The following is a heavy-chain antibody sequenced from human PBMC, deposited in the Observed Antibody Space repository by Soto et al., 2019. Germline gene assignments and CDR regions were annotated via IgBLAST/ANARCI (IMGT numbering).Heavy chain of an antibody. Sequence: QVQLQESGPGLVKPSQTLSLTCTVSGGSISSGDYYWSWIRQHPGKGLEWIGYIFYSGSTYYNPSRKSRVTISADTSKNQFSLKLTSVTAEDTAVYYCARGRADSSGYYYANDYWGQGTLVTVSS. CDR3: ARGRADSSGYYYANDY. CDR1: GGSISSGDYY. CDR2: IFYSGST. D-gene: IGHD3-22*01. V-gene: IGHV4-31*03. J-gene: IGHJ4*02.